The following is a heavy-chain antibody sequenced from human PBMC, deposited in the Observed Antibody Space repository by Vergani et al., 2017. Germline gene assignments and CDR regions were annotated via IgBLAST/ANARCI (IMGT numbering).Heavy chain of an antibody. CDR1: GFTFSSHD. CDR2: IKNTCDST. D-gene: IGHD5-24*01. J-gene: IGHJ4*02. V-gene: IGHV3-23*01. Sequence: EVQLLQSEGAVVQPGGSLRLSCVASGFTFSSHDMSWVRQGHGQGLEWVSSIKNTCDSTHYADSAKGRFTITREYSKNTLYLQMNSLRVEDTAVYYCGIGSDNYNWGQGTLVTVSS. CDR3: GIGSDNYN.